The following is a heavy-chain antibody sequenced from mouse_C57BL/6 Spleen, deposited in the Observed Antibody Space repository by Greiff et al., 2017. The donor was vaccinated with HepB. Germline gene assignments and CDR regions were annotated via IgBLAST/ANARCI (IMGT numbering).Heavy chain of an antibody. V-gene: IGHV1-59*01. CDR2: IDPSDSYT. Sequence: QVQLKQPGAELVRPGTSVKLSCKASGYTFTSYWMHWVKQRPGQGLEWIGVIDPSDSYTNYNQKFKGKATLTVDTSSSTAYMQLSSLTSEDSAVYYCARYYGYDEVYYFDYWGQGTTLTVSS. CDR1: GYTFTSYW. D-gene: IGHD2-2*01. J-gene: IGHJ2*01. CDR3: ARYYGYDEVYYFDY.